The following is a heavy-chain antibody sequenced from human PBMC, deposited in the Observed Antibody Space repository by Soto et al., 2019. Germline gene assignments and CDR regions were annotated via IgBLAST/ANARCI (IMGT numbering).Heavy chain of an antibody. V-gene: IGHV4-31*03. CDR3: ARDPSGDAFDI. J-gene: IGHJ3*02. Sequence: PSETLSLTCTFSGCSISSGGYYLSWIRQHPGKGLEWIGYIYYSGSTYYNPSLKSRVTISVDTSKNQFSLKLSSVTAADTAVYYCARDPSGDAFDIWGQGTMVTVSS. CDR2: IYYSGST. CDR1: GCSISSGGYY.